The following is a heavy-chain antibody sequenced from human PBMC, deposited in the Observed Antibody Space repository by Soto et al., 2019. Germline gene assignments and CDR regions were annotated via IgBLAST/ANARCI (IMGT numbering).Heavy chain of an antibody. CDR2: IYTSGST. Sequence: SEKMPVNCTVSGGSISSYYWSWIRQPAGKGLEWIGRIYTSGSTNYNPSLKSRVTMSVDTSKNQFSLKLSSVTAADTAVYYCAKPTYRYNWNDDVYYYYYGRDVRGHGTTVTVS. J-gene: IGHJ6*02. CDR1: GGSISSYY. V-gene: IGHV4-4*07. CDR3: AKPTYRYNWNDDVYYYYYGRDV. D-gene: IGHD1-1*01.